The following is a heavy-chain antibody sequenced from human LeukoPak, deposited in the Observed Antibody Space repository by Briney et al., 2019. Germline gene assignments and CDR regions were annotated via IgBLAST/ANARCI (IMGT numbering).Heavy chain of an antibody. D-gene: IGHD4-17*01. CDR2: ISAYSGNT. V-gene: IGHV1-18*01. Sequence: ASVKVSCKTSGYTFSNYGISWVRQAPGQGLEWMGWISAYSGNTNYAQKFQGRVTTTTDTSTTTVYMDLRRLRSDDTAVYYCARDAAHSGHYSGSFYWGQGTLVTVSS. CDR3: ARDAAHSGHYSGSFY. CDR1: GYTFSNYG. J-gene: IGHJ4*02.